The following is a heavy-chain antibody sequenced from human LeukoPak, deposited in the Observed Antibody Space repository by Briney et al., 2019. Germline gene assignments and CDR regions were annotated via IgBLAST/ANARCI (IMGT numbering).Heavy chain of an antibody. D-gene: IGHD3-9*01. V-gene: IGHV3-30*02. CDR3: AKGSPVLRYFDWLPRH. Sequence: GGSLRLSCAASGFTFSSYGMHWVRQAPGKGLEWVAFIQYDGSNKYYADSVKGRFTISRDNSKNTLYLQMNSLRAEDTAVYYCAKGSPVLRYFDWLPRHWGQGNLVTVSS. CDR2: IQYDGSNK. J-gene: IGHJ1*01. CDR1: GFTFSSYG.